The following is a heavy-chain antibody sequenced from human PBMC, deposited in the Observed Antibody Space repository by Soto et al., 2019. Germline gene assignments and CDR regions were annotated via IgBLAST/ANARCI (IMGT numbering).Heavy chain of an antibody. CDR1: GYSFTSYW. D-gene: IGHD3-10*01. V-gene: IGHV5-51*01. CDR3: ARLGGFGERNLYWFDP. CDR2: IYPGDSDT. J-gene: IGHJ5*02. Sequence: GESLKISCKGSGYSFTSYWIGWVRQMPGKGLEWMGIIYPGDSDTRYSPSFQGQVTISADKSISTAYLQWSSLKASDTAMYYCARLGGFGERNLYWFDPWGQGTLVTVSS.